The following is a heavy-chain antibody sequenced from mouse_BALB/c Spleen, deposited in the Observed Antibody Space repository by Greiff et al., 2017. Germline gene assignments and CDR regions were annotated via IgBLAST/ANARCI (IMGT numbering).Heavy chain of an antibody. CDR2: IYPGNGDT. D-gene: IGHD1-1*02. J-gene: IGHJ4*01. V-gene: IGHV1-12*01. CDR3: ARDYPAMDY. Sequence: LQQPGAELVKPGASVKMSCKASGYTFTSYNMHWVKQTPGQGLEWIGAIYPGNGDTSYNQKFKGKATLTADKSSSTAYMQLSSLTSEDSAVYYCARDYPAMDYWGQGTSVTVSS. CDR1: GYTFTSYN.